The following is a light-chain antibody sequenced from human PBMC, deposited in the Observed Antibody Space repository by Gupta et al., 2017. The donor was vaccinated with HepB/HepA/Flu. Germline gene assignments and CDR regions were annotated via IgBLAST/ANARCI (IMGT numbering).Light chain of an antibody. CDR3: QHVNNYPII. CDR2: KAS. CDR1: QSISSW. V-gene: IGKV1-5*03. Sequence: DIQMTQSPSSLSASIGDRVTITCRASQSISSWLAWYQQKPGKAPKLLIYKASSVESGVPSRFSGSGSGTEFTLTISSLQPDDFATYYCQHVNNYPIIFGQGTKVDIK. J-gene: IGKJ3*01.